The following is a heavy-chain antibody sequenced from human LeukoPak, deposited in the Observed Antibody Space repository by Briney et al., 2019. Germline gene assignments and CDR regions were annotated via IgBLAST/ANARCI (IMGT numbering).Heavy chain of an antibody. CDR3: ARDTYRFFDL. Sequence: GGSLRLSCAASGFTFSSYWMGWVRQAPGKGLEWVADIKEDGSDKYSVDSVKGRFTISRDNAKNSLYLQMNSLRAEDTAAYYCARDTYRFFDLWGRGTLVTVSS. V-gene: IGHV3-7*01. CDR1: GFTFSSYW. CDR2: IKEDGSDK. J-gene: IGHJ2*01. D-gene: IGHD3-3*01.